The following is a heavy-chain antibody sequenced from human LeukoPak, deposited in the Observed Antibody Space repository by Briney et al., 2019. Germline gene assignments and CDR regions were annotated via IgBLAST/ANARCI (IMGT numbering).Heavy chain of an antibody. CDR1: GFTVSSNY. Sequence: PGGSLRLSCAASGFTVSSNYMSWVRQAPGKGLEWVSVIYSGGSTYYADSVKGRFTISRDNSKNTLYLQMNSLRAEETAVYYCARGPLDYGDYTFDYWGQGTLVTVSS. V-gene: IGHV3-66*02. J-gene: IGHJ4*02. CDR2: IYSGGST. D-gene: IGHD4-17*01. CDR3: ARGPLDYGDYTFDY.